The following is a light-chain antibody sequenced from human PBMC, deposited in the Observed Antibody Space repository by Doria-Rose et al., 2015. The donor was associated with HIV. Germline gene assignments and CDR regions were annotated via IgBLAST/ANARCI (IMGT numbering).Light chain of an antibody. J-gene: IGKJ1*01. CDR3: HQYGTSWT. CDR2: DGS. V-gene: IGKV3-20*01. Sequence: EIVLTQSSGTLSLSPGERATLSCRASQSFSSTYLAWYQQKPGQAPSLLIYDGSNRATGIPDRFSASGSGTDFTLTINRLEPEDFALYYCHQYGTSWTFGQGTKVEI. CDR1: QSFSSTY.